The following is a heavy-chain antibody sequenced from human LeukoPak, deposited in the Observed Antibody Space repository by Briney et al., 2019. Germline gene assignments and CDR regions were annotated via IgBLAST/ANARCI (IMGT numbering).Heavy chain of an antibody. D-gene: IGHD5/OR15-5a*01. CDR3: VRVVNHLRFQYYFDY. Sequence: SETLSLTCTVSGGSISSGSYYWSWIRQPAGKGLEWIGRIYTSGSTNYNPSLKSRVTISVDTSKNQFSLKLSSVTAADTAVYYCVRVVNHLRFQYYFDYWGQGTLVTVSS. V-gene: IGHV4-61*02. CDR2: IYTSGST. CDR1: GGSISSGSYY. J-gene: IGHJ4*02.